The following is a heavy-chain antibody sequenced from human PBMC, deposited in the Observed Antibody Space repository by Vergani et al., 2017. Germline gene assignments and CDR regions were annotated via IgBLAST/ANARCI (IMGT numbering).Heavy chain of an antibody. CDR2: IHSSGTT. D-gene: IGHD1-26*01. J-gene: IGHJ5*02. CDR1: GGSITSGSFY. Sequence: QVQLHESGPGLVKPSQTLSLTCTVPGGSITSGSFYWSWIRQPAGKGLEWTGRIHSSGTTNYNPSLKSRVTLSVDTSKNQLSLRMTSVTAADTAVYYCARDSLTSELREVYWFDTWGQGTLVSVSS. V-gene: IGHV4-61*02. CDR3: ARDSLTSELREVYWFDT.